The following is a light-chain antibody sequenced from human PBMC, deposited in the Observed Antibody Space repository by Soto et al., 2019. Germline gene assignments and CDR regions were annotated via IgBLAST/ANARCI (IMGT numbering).Light chain of an antibody. Sequence: SVLTQPASASGTPGQRVTFSCSGSSPNIGSNYVFWYQHLPGTAPKLLIYRNNQRPSGVPDRFSGSKSGTSASLAISGLRSEYDADYYFFFFDDSLNHHV. CDR2: RNN. V-gene: IGLV1-47*01. J-gene: IGLJ1*01. CDR1: SPNIGSNY. CDR3: FFFDDSLNHHV.